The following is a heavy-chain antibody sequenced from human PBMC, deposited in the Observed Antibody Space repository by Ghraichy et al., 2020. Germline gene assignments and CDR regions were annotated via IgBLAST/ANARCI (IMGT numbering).Heavy chain of an antibody. CDR2: IKLSGST. V-gene: IGHV4-34*01. D-gene: IGHD4-17*01. Sequence: LETLSLTCTVYGGSFSGYYWSWLRQPPGKGLEWIGEIKLSGSTSYSPSLRSRVTISVDTSKNQFSLKLTSVTAADTAMYYCARGLSYGDYVVAFGYWGQGTLVTVSS. J-gene: IGHJ4*02. CDR3: ARGLSYGDYVVAFGY. CDR1: GGSFSGYY.